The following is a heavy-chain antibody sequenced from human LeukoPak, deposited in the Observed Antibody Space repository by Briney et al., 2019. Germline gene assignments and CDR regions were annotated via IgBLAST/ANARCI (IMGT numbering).Heavy chain of an antibody. J-gene: IGHJ4*02. CDR2: IIPIFGIA. Sequence: ASVKVSCKASAGTFSSYAISWVRQAPGQGLEWMGGIIPIFGIADYAQQFQGRVTITADESTSTAYMELSSLRSEDTAVYYCAREGEYSSGWYSGSGYYFDYWGQGTLVTVSS. D-gene: IGHD6-19*01. CDR1: AGTFSSYA. CDR3: AREGEYSSGWYSGSGYYFDY. V-gene: IGHV1-69*13.